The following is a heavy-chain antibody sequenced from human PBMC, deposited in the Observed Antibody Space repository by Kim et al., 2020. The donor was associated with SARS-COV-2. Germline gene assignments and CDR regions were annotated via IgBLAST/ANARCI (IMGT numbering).Heavy chain of an antibody. CDR3: ARVASYYYGMDV. J-gene: IGHJ6*02. CDR2: K. V-gene: IGHV3-33*01. Sequence: KYYDDAVKGRFPISRDNSKNTLYLQMNSLRAEDTAVYYCARVASYYYGMDVWGQGTTVTVSS.